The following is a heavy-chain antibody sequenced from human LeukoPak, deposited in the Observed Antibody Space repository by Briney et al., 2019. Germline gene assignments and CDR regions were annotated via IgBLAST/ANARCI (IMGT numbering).Heavy chain of an antibody. V-gene: IGHV1-18*01. D-gene: IGHD3-22*01. CDR3: ARDRYYFDSSDYYFFDY. CDR2: ISAYNGNT. J-gene: IGHJ4*02. Sequence: ASVKVSCKASGYTFNNYGISWVRQAPGQGLERVGWISAYNGNTYYAERFQGRVSMTTDTPTNTAYMELRSLRSDDTAVYYCARDRYYFDSSDYYFFDYWAREPWSPSPQ. CDR1: GYTFNNYG.